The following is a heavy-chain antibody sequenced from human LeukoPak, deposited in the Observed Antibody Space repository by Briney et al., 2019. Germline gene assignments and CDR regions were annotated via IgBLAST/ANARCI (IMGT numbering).Heavy chain of an antibody. Sequence: AGGCLRLSCAASGFTFSSYAMTWVRRAPEKGLEWVSSISGSGGSTYYADSVKGRFTISRDNSKNTLYLQMNSLRAEDTAVYYCAIGVGYQLPMGSGFDYWGQGTLVTVSS. CDR3: AIGVGYQLPMGSGFDY. CDR1: GFTFSSYA. J-gene: IGHJ4*02. D-gene: IGHD2-2*01. CDR2: ISGSGGST. V-gene: IGHV3-23*01.